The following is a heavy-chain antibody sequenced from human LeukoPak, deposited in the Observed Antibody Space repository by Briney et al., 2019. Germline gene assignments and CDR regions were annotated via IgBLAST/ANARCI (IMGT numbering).Heavy chain of an antibody. CDR1: GGSFSGYY. CDR3: ARVDQLQGYYYGMDV. D-gene: IGHD2-2*01. V-gene: IGHV4-34*01. Sequence: SETLSLTCAVYGGSFSGYYWSWIRQPPGKGLEWIGEINHSGSTNYNPSLKSRVTISVDTSKNQFSLKLSSVTAADTAVYYCARVDQLQGYYYGMDVWGKGTTVTVSS. CDR2: INHSGST. J-gene: IGHJ6*04.